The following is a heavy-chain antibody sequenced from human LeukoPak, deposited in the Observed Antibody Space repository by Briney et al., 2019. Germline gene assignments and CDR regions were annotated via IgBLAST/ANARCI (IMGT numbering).Heavy chain of an antibody. CDR1: GYSISSGHY. CDR3: GTSDSGSIFGVVISF. CDR2: LSDGGTP. D-gene: IGHD3-3*02. Sequence: PSETPSLTCDVSGYSISSGHYWGWIRQPPGKGLEWIGSLSDGGTPDYNPSLKSRVSMSIDTSKNQFSLRLRSLTAADTAIYYCGTSDSGSIFGVVISFWGQGTLVTVSS. V-gene: IGHV4-38-2*01. J-gene: IGHJ4*02.